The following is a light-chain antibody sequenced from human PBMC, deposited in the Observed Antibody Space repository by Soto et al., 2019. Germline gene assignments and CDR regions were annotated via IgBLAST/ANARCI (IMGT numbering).Light chain of an antibody. Sequence: QSVLAQPASVSGSPGQSITISCTGTSSDVGGYDYVSWYQHHPGKAPKLMIYDVSNRPSGVSNRFSGSKSGNTASLTISGLQAEDEADYYCRSYTSSSPYVFGTGTKVTVL. CDR1: SSDVGGYDY. V-gene: IGLV2-14*03. CDR2: DVS. J-gene: IGLJ1*01. CDR3: RSYTSSSPYV.